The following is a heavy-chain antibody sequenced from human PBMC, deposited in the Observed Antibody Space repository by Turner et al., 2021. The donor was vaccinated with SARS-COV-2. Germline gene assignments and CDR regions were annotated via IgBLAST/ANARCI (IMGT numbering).Heavy chain of an antibody. D-gene: IGHD2-8*01. CDR2: FDTEDGET. J-gene: IGHJ5*02. Sequence: QVQLVQSGAAVTKPGASVKVSCKVSGYTLIELSMHWVRQAPGKGLEWMGGFDTEDGETIYAQKFQGRVTMTEDTSTDTAYMELSSLRSEDTAVYYCATAPPYCTNGVCPNWFDPWGQGTLVTVSS. V-gene: IGHV1-24*01. CDR3: ATAPPYCTNGVCPNWFDP. CDR1: GYTLIELS.